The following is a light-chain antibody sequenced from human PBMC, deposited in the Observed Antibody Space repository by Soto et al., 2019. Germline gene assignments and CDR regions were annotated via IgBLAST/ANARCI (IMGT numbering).Light chain of an antibody. CDR3: QAYDSSLSGVV. CDR2: GNN. Sequence: QSVLTQPPSVSGAPGQRVTISCTGSTSNIGAGSDVQWYQQVPGTAPKLLIYGNNNRPSGVPDRFSGSKSGTSASLAITGLRAEDEADYFCQAYDSSLSGVVFGGGIKLTGL. J-gene: IGLJ2*01. CDR1: TSNIGAGSD. V-gene: IGLV1-40*01.